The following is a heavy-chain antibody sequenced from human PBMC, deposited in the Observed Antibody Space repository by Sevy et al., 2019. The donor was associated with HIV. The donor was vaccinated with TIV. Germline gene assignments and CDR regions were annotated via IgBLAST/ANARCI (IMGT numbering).Heavy chain of an antibody. D-gene: IGHD1-26*01. J-gene: IGHJ4*02. Sequence: SETLSLTCAVYGGSLSGYYWSWIRQPPGKGMEWIGEIMPSGITNYNPSLKSRVSISIDTSKNQFSLKVNSVTAADTAIYYCARGQWEHPFWGQGTQVTVSS. CDR3: ARGQWEHPF. V-gene: IGHV4-34*01. CDR1: GGSLSGYY. CDR2: IMPSGIT.